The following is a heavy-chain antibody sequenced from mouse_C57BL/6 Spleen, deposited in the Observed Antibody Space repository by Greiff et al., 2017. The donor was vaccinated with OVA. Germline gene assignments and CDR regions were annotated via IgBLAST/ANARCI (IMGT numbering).Heavy chain of an antibody. J-gene: IGHJ3*01. D-gene: IGHD2-5*01. Sequence: DVMLVESGGGLVKPGGSLKLSCAASGFTFSDYGMHWVRQAPEKGLEWVAYISSGSSTIYYADTVKGRFTISRDNAKNTLFLQMTSLRSEDTAMYYCARVAYYSNYDWFAYWGQGTLVTVSA. CDR2: ISSGSSTI. V-gene: IGHV5-17*01. CDR3: ARVAYYSNYDWFAY. CDR1: GFTFSDYG.